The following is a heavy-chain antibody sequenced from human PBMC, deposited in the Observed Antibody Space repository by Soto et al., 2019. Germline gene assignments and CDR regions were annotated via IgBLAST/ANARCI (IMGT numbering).Heavy chain of an antibody. J-gene: IGHJ5*02. CDR3: ARKDKSGYFNWFDP. Sequence: GESLKISCRTSGYRFTSYWIAWVRQMPGKGLGWMGIIFPSDSDTRYSPSFQGQVTISADRSTSTVFLQWASLKASDTAVYFCARKDKSGYFNWFDPWGQGTLVTVSS. CDR1: GYRFTSYW. V-gene: IGHV5-51*01. CDR2: IFPSDSDT. D-gene: IGHD3-22*01.